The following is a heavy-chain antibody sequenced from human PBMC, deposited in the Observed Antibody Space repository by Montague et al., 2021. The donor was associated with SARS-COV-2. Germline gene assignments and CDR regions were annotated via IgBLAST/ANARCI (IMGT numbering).Heavy chain of an antibody. CDR1: GGSTSSYY. V-gene: IGHV4-59*01. Sequence: SETLSLTCTVSGGSTSSYYWSWIRQPLGKGLEWIGCIYYSGSTNYNPSLNSRVTISVDTSKTQFSLKLNSVTAADTAVYYCARTIVVVSAASGYFDLWGRGTLVTVSS. J-gene: IGHJ2*01. D-gene: IGHD2-2*01. CDR3: ARTIVVVSAASGYFDL. CDR2: IYYSGST.